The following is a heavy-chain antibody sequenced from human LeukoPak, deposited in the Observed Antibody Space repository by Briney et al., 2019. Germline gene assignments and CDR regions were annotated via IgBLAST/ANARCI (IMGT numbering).Heavy chain of an antibody. CDR1: GYTFMKYG. CDR2: ISPYNGNT. J-gene: IGHJ5*02. CDR3: AGTYWSGYYVS. V-gene: IGHV1-18*01. D-gene: IGHD3-3*01. Sequence: ASVKVSCKTSGYTFMKYGIIWVRQAPGQGPEWMGWISPYNGNTNYAQNLLDRLALTTDSSTATAYMELRSLRFDDTAVYYCAGTYWSGYYVSWGQGTLVTVSS.